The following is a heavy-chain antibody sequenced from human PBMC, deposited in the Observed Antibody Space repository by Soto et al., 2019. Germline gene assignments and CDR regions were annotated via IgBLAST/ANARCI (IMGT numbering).Heavy chain of an antibody. Sequence: EVQLVESGGGLVKPGGSLRLSCAASGFTFSSYSMNWVRQAPGKGLEWVSSISSSSSYIYYADSVKGRFTISRDNAKNSLYLQMNILRAEDTAVYYCARAVTVRGDVAPDYWGQGTLVTVSS. CDR2: ISSSSSYI. D-gene: IGHD3-10*01. J-gene: IGHJ4*02. V-gene: IGHV3-21*01. CDR3: ARAVTVRGDVAPDY. CDR1: GFTFSSYS.